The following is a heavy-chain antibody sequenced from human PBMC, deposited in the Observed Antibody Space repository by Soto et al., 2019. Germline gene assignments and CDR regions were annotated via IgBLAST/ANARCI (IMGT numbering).Heavy chain of an antibody. CDR3: AKVADYYDSSGYYYGSLEGWFDP. CDR1: GFTFSSYA. D-gene: IGHD3-22*01. J-gene: IGHJ5*02. Sequence: EVQLLESGGGLVQPGGSLRLSCAASGFTFSSYAMSWVRQAPGKGLEWVSAISGSGGSRYYADSVKGRFTISRDNSKNTLYLQMNSLRAEDTAVYYCAKVADYYDSSGYYYGSLEGWFDPWGQGTLVTVSS. CDR2: ISGSGGSR. V-gene: IGHV3-23*01.